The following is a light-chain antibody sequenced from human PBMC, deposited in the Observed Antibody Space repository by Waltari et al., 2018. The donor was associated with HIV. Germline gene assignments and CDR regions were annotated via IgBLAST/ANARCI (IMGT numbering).Light chain of an antibody. J-gene: IGLJ2*01. Sequence: SYELTQPPSLSVSPGQTASIPCSGNKLAHHYVCWYHQRPGQSPVLVIYQDTKRPSDIPERFSGSSSGDTATLTISETQTVDEGDYYCQAWDSTVAVFGGGTRLTVL. V-gene: IGLV3-1*01. CDR2: QDT. CDR1: KLAHHY. CDR3: QAWDSTVAV.